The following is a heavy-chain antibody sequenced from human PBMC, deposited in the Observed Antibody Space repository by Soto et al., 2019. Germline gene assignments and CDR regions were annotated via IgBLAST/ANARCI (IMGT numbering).Heavy chain of an antibody. J-gene: IGHJ6*02. V-gene: IGHV4-4*02. CDR1: GGSISSSYW. D-gene: IGHD3-10*01. Sequence: QVQLQESGPGLVKPSGTLSLTCAVSGGSISSSYWWSWVRQPPAKGLEWIGEIYHSGSTNYNPSLKRRVTISVDKSKNQFSLKLSSVTAADTAVYSCARVSGSYYYGMDVWGQGTTVTVSS. CDR2: IYHSGST. CDR3: ARVSGSYYYGMDV.